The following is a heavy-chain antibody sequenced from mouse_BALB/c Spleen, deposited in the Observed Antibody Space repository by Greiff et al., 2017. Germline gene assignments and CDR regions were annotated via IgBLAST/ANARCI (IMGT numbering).Heavy chain of an antibody. CDR1: GFTFSSYY. V-gene: IGHV5-6-2*01. CDR3: ARHGMITTAMDY. D-gene: IGHD2-4*01. Sequence: EVKLMESGGGLVKLGGSLKLSCAASGFTFSSYYMSWVRQTPEKRLELVAAINSNGGSTYYPDTVKGRFTISRDNAKNTLYLQMSSLKSEDTALYYCARHGMITTAMDYWGQGTSVTVSS. J-gene: IGHJ4*01. CDR2: INSNGGST.